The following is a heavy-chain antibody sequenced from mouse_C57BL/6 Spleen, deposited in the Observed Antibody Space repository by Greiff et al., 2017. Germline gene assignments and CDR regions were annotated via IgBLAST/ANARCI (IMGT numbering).Heavy chain of an antibody. V-gene: IGHV3-6*01. CDR2: ISYDGSN. CDR1: GYSITSGYY. D-gene: IGHD1-1*01. CDR3: ARDYSYAMDY. Sequence: EVQLQQSGPGLVKPSPSLSLTCSVTGYSITSGYYWNWIRQFPGNKLEWMGYISYDGSNNYNPSLKNRISITRDTSKNQFFLKLNSVTTEDTATYYCARDYSYAMDYWGQGTSVTVSS. J-gene: IGHJ4*01.